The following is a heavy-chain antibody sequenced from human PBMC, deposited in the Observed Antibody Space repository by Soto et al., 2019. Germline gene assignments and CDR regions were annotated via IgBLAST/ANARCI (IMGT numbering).Heavy chain of an antibody. J-gene: IGHJ5*02. D-gene: IGHD3-3*02. V-gene: IGHV4-39*01. CDR2: IFYLGSS. CDR1: GDSIISSDFY. Sequence: SETLSPTCTVSGDSIISSDFYWGWVRQPPGKGLEWIGSIFYLGSSYYNPSLKSRVTMSVDTSKNQFSLRLRSVTAADTALYFCARHSLALRKNNWFDPWGQGIMVTVSS. CDR3: ARHSLALRKNNWFDP.